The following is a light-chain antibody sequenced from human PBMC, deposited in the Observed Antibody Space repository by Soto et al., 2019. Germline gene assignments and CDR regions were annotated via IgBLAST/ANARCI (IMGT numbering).Light chain of an antibody. J-gene: IGKJ5*01. V-gene: IGKV3-20*01. CDR3: QQYGSSPPIT. CDR1: QSVSSSY. Sequence: EIVLTQSPGTLSLSPGERATLSCRASQSVSSSYLAWYQQKPGQAPRLLIYGASSRATGIPDRFSGSGSGTDFTLTISRLEPEDFAVYYYQQYGSSPPITFGQGTRLESK. CDR2: GAS.